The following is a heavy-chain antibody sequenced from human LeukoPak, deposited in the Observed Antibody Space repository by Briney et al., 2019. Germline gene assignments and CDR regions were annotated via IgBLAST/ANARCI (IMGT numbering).Heavy chain of an antibody. Sequence: SETLSLTCAVSGDSLSGYYWSWIRQSPGKGLEWIGEMSRSGSIIYNPPLKSRSTISVEMSKNQVSLNLSSVTAADTAVYYCARGHTWLGLVLRVAFDIWGQGTMVTVSS. CDR1: GDSLSGYY. CDR2: MSRSGSI. D-gene: IGHD2/OR15-2a*01. CDR3: ARGHTWLGLVLRVAFDI. V-gene: IGHV4-34*01. J-gene: IGHJ3*02.